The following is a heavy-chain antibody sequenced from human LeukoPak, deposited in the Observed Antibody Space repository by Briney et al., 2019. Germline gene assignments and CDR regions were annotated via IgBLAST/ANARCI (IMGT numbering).Heavy chain of an antibody. CDR3: ARGHAPDSSSWYFVTSYYYYDMDV. V-gene: IGHV1-2*02. Sequence: ASVKLSCKASGYTFTGYYMHWVRQAPGQGLEWMGWINPNSGGTNYAQKSQGRVTITRNTSISTAYMELSSLRSGDTAVYYCARGHAPDSSSWYFVTSYYYYDMDVWGKGTTVTVSS. CDR2: INPNSGGT. D-gene: IGHD6-13*01. J-gene: IGHJ6*03. CDR1: GYTFTGYY.